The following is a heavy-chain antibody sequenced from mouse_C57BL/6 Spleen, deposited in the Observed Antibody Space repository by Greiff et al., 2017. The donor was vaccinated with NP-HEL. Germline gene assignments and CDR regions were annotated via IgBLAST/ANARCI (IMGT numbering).Heavy chain of an antibody. D-gene: IGHD4-1*02. CDR3: ARSTGTDIYYYAMDY. CDR1: GYTFTSYW. CDR2: IDPSDSYT. V-gene: IGHV1-69*01. J-gene: IGHJ4*01. Sequence: VQLQQPGAELVMPGASVKLSCKASGYTFTSYWMHWVKQRPGQGLEWIGEIDPSDSYTNYNQKFKGKSTLTVDKSSSTAYMQLSSLTSEDSAVYYCARSTGTDIYYYAMDYWGQGTSVTVSS.